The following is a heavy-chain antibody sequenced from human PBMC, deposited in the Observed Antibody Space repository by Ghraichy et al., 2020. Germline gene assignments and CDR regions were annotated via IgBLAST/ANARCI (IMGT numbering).Heavy chain of an antibody. J-gene: IGHJ4*02. Sequence: GGSLRLSCAASGFTFSSYAMSWVRQAPGKGLEWVSAISGSGGSTYYADSVKGRFTISRDNSKNTLYLQMNSLRAEDTAVYYCAKDVGPTYYYDSSGYYDYWGQGTLVTVSS. D-gene: IGHD3-22*01. CDR3: AKDVGPTYYYDSSGYYDY. V-gene: IGHV3-23*01. CDR2: ISGSGGST. CDR1: GFTFSSYA.